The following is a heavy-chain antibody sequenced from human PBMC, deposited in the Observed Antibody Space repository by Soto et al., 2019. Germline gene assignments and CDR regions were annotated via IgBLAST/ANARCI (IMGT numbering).Heavy chain of an antibody. CDR1: GGSVSSGSYY. Sequence: SETLSLTCTVSGGSVSSGSYYWSWIRQPPGKGLEWIGYIYYSGSTNYNPSLKSRVTISVDTSKNQFSLKLNSVTAADTAVYYCARVGITIFGVVSRYYYGMAVWGQGTTVTVSS. J-gene: IGHJ6*02. CDR2: IYYSGST. V-gene: IGHV4-61*01. CDR3: ARVGITIFGVVSRYYYGMAV. D-gene: IGHD3-3*01.